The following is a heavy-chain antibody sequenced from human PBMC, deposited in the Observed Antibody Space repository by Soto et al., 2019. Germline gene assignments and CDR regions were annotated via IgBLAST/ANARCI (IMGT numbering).Heavy chain of an antibody. CDR3: ARQRLLRLKPDFDI. CDR1: GGSVNSGHYY. CDR2: MYYSGSS. J-gene: IGHJ4*02. V-gene: IGHV4-39*01. Sequence: SETLSLTCTVSGGSVNSGHYYWNWIRQSPGKGLEWIGSMYYSGSSYYNPSLKSRVAISVDTSRNQFSLKLRSVTAADTAVYFCARQRLLRLKPDFDIWGQGTLVTVSS. D-gene: IGHD2-21*02.